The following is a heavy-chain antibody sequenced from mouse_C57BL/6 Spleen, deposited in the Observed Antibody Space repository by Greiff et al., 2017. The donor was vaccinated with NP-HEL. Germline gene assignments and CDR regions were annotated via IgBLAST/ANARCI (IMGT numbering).Heavy chain of an antibody. D-gene: IGHD2-4*01. Sequence: GGGLVQPKGSLKLSCAASGFTFNTYAMHWVRQAPGKGLEWVARIRSKSSNYATYYADSVKDRFTISRDDSQSMLYLQMNNLKTEDTAMYYCVRGAPGDYDLYYAMDYWGQGTSVTVSS. V-gene: IGHV10-3*01. J-gene: IGHJ4*01. CDR1: GFTFNTYA. CDR2: IRSKSSNYAT. CDR3: VRGAPGDYDLYYAMDY.